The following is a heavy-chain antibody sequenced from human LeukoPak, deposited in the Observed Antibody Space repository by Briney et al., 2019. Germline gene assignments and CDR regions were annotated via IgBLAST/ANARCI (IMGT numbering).Heavy chain of an antibody. CDR2: IYYSGNT. J-gene: IGHJ4*02. CDR3: ARGRRVWGSFSGTHDY. CDR1: GGSISSGDYY. V-gene: IGHV4-30-4*01. D-gene: IGHD3-16*01. Sequence: SETLSLTCTVSGGSISSGDYYWSWIRQPPGKGLEWIGYIYYSGNTYYNPSLKSRVTISVDTSKNQFSLKLSSVTAADTAVYYCARGRRVWGSFSGTHDYWGQGTLVTVSS.